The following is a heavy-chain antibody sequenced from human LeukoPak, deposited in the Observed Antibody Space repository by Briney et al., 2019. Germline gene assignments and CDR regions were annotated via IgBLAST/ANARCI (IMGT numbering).Heavy chain of an antibody. J-gene: IGHJ6*02. CDR1: GGTFTIYA. V-gene: IGHV1-69*10. CDR2: IIPIFGIA. Sequence: SVKVSCKPPGGTFTIYAISWVRQAPGQGLEWMGRIIPIFGIANYAQTFQGRVTITADKSTSTAYMDLSRARSEDTAVYYCGGDSGSFYDGSGYPHYYGMDVWGQGTTVTVPS. CDR3: GGDSGSFYDGSGYPHYYGMDV. D-gene: IGHD3-22*01.